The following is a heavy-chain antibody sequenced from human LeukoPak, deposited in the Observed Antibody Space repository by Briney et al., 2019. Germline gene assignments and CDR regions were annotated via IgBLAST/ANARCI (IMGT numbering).Heavy chain of an antibody. D-gene: IGHD3-10*01. Sequence: LTGGSLRLSCAASGFPFSSHGMSWVRQAPGKGPEWVSSISSGSDYTFYADSVRGRFAIFRDNSKNTMYLQMNSLRVGDTAVYYCALWYYGSGSDAEYFQHWGQGTLVTVSS. J-gene: IGHJ1*01. CDR1: GFPFSSHG. CDR3: ALWYYGSGSDAEYFQH. V-gene: IGHV3-23*01. CDR2: ISSGSDYT.